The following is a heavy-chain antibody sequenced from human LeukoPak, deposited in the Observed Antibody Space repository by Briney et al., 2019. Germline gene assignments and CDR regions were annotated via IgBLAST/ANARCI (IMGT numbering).Heavy chain of an antibody. J-gene: IGHJ5*02. CDR1: GGSFSGYY. V-gene: IGHV4-34*01. CDR3: AVRPLGYCSSTSCLNWFDP. D-gene: IGHD2-2*01. Sequence: SETLSLTCAVYGGSFSGYYWSWIRQPPGKGLEWIGEINHSGSTNYNPSLKSRVTISVDTSKNQFSLKLSSVTAADTAVYYCAVRPLGYCSSTSCLNWFDPWGQGTLVTVSS. CDR2: INHSGST.